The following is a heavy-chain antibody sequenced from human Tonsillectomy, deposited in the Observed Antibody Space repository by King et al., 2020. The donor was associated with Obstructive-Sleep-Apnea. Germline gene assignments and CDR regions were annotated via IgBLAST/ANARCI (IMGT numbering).Heavy chain of an antibody. V-gene: IGHV3-43D*03. Sequence: VQLVESGGVVVQPGGSLRLSCAASGFTFDVYAMHWVRQAPGKGLEWVSLISWDGGSTYYADSVRGRFTISRDNSKNSLYLQRNSLRAEDTALYYCAKDSPLWGGVNHGMDVWGQGPTVTVSS. D-gene: IGHD3-16*01. CDR2: ISWDGGST. J-gene: IGHJ6*02. CDR3: AKDSPLWGGVNHGMDV. CDR1: GFTFDVYA.